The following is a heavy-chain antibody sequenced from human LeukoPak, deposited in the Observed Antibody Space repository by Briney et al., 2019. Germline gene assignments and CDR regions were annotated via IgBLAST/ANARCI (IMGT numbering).Heavy chain of an antibody. V-gene: IGHV3-30*02. D-gene: IGHD3-16*02. CDR1: GFTFSSYG. CDR2: IRYDGSNK. J-gene: IGHJ4*02. CDR3: AIPKTTKRLGELSFEY. Sequence: GGSLRLSCAASGFTFSSYGMHWVRQAPGKGLEWVAFIRYDGSNKYYADSVKGRFTISRDNSKNTLYLQMNSLRAEDTAVYYCAIPKTTKRLGELSFEYGGQGTLVTVSS.